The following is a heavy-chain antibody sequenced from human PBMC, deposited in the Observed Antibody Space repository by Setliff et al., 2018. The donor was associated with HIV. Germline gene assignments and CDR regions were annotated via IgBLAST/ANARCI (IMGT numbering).Heavy chain of an antibody. D-gene: IGHD1-1*01. CDR3: ARDYNYIPDY. V-gene: IGHV4-4*07. CDR2: VSSRGDT. Sequence: KPSETLSLTCTVSDSGTYYWSWIRQPAGKGLEWIGRVSSRGDTNYNPSLKSRVTMSVDTSKNQFSLKLTSVTASDTAEYYCARDYNYIPDYWGQGTRVTVSS. CDR1: DSGTYY. J-gene: IGHJ4*02.